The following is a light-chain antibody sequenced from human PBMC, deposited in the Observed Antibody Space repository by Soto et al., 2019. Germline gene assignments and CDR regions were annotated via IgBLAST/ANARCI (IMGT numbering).Light chain of an antibody. CDR2: YAS. V-gene: IGKV3-11*01. Sequence: IVFTQSPATLSLSPGERATLSCRASRSINRYLAWYQQKPGQAPRLLIYYASNRAAGIPARFSGSGSGTDFSLTISSLEPEDFAIYYCQQRSIWPPWTFGQGTKVDIK. CDR1: RSINRY. CDR3: QQRSIWPPWT. J-gene: IGKJ1*01.